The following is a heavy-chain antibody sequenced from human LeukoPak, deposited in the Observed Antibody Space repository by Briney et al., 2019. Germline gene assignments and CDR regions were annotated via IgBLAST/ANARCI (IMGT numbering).Heavy chain of an antibody. J-gene: IGHJ5*02. V-gene: IGHV4-34*01. CDR2: INHSGST. D-gene: IGHD1-26*01. Sequence: SETLSLTCAVYGGSFSGYYWSWIRQLPGKGLEWIGEINHSGSTNYNPSLKSRVTISVDTSKNQFSLKLSSVTAADTAVYYCARGTSGSYRRTPWFDPWGQGTLVTVSS. CDR3: ARGTSGSYRRTPWFDP. CDR1: GGSFSGYY.